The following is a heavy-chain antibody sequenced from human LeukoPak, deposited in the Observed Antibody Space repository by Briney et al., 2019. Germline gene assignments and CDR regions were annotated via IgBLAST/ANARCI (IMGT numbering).Heavy chain of an antibody. CDR2: IYSGGST. Sequence: GGSLRLSCAASGFTVSSNYMSWVRQAPGEGLEWVSVIYSGGSTYYADSVKGRFTISRDNSKNTLYLQMNSLRAEDTAVYYCASSSGYYFSAFDIWGQGTMVTVSS. V-gene: IGHV3-53*01. CDR3: ASSSGYYFSAFDI. J-gene: IGHJ3*02. CDR1: GFTVSSNY. D-gene: IGHD3-22*01.